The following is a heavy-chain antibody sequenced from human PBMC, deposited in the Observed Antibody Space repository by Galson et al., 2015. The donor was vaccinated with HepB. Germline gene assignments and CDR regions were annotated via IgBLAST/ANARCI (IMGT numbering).Heavy chain of an antibody. V-gene: IGHV4-61*02. CDR2: IYTNGGT. J-gene: IGHJ3*02. Sequence: TLSLTCTVSDGSITNVRYYWSWIRQPAGKGLEWIGRIYTNGGTSYNPSLQSRVTMSIDTSKNRFSLRLSSVTAADTALYYCARAQNDFLSDFVDAFDIWGQGAMVAVSS. CDR3: ARAQNDFLSDFVDAFDI. D-gene: IGHD3-3*01. CDR1: DGSITNVRYY.